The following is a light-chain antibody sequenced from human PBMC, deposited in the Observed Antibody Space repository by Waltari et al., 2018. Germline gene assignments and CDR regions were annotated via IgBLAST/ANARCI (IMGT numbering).Light chain of an antibody. CDR1: QSVGKY. Sequence: EIVLTQSPGTLSLSPGERATLSCRASQSVGKYLAWYQQKPGQAPRLLIYDASTRATGIPDRFSGSGSGTDVSLTISRLEPEDFAVYYCQKYVSLPATFGQGTNVEIK. V-gene: IGKV3-20*01. CDR3: QKYVSLPAT. J-gene: IGKJ1*01. CDR2: DAS.